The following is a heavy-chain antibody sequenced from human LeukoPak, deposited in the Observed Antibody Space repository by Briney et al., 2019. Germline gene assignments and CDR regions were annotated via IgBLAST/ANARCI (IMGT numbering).Heavy chain of an antibody. D-gene: IGHD3-3*01. V-gene: IGHV3-48*03. CDR2: ISRSGSTI. J-gene: IGHJ6*02. Sequence: GGSLRLSCAASGFTFSSYEMNWVRQAPGKGLEWVSYISRSGSTIYYADSVKGRFTISRDNAKNSLYLQMNSLRAEDTAVYYCARVRDYDFWSGYPYYYYGMDVWGQGTTVTVSS. CDR1: GFTFSSYE. CDR3: ARVRDYDFWSGYPYYYYGMDV.